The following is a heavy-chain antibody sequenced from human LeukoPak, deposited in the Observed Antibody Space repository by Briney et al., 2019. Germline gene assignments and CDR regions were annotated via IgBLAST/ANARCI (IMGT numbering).Heavy chain of an antibody. CDR2: LAADGSGT. CDR3: ARDGFTGPTTAYLDH. V-gene: IGHV3-74*01. Sequence: PGGPLRLSCAASGFTFSRYAMHWVRQTPGMGLVWVSRLAADGSGTNYADSVKGRFTISRDNAKNTVYLQMSSLRAEDTAVYYCARDGFTGPTTAYLDHWGQGTLVTVSS. D-gene: IGHD1-1*01. CDR1: GFTFSRYA. J-gene: IGHJ4*01.